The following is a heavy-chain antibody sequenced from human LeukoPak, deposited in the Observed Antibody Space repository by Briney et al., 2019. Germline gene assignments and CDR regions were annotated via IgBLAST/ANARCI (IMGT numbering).Heavy chain of an antibody. D-gene: IGHD6-13*01. Sequence: PSQTLSLTCTVSGGSISSGGYYWSWIRQHPGKGLEWIGYIYYSGSTNYNPSLKSRVTISVDTSKNQFSLKLSSVTAADTAVYYCARVIGSSFYYYYYMDVWGKGTTVTVSS. J-gene: IGHJ6*03. CDR3: ARVIGSSFYYYYYMDV. V-gene: IGHV4-31*03. CDR2: IYYSGST. CDR1: GGSISSGGYY.